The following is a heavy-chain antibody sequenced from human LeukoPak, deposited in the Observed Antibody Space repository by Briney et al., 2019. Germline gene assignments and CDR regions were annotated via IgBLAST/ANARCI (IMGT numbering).Heavy chain of an antibody. CDR2: IKSETDGGTT. J-gene: IGHJ6*03. CDR1: GFTFSNAW. Sequence: GGSLRLSCAASGFTFSNAWMSWVRQAPGKGLEWVGRIKSETDGGTTDYAAPVKGRFTISRDNSKNTLYLQMNSPRAEDTAVYYCARDCGGDCPEYYYYMDVWGKGTTVTVSS. CDR3: ARDCGGDCPEYYYYMDV. D-gene: IGHD2-21*02. V-gene: IGHV3-15*01.